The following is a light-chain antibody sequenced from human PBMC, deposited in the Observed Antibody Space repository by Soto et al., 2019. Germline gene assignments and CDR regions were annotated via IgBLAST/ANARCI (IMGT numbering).Light chain of an antibody. J-gene: IGKJ1*01. Sequence: DIQMTQSPSSLSASVGDRVTITCRASQGISNYLAWYQQKPGKVPKLLIYAAFTLQSGVPSRFSGSGSGTDFTLTISSLQPEDVATYYCQKYNSVPLCTFGQGTKVEIK. CDR1: QGISNY. CDR3: QKYNSVPLCT. V-gene: IGKV1-27*01. CDR2: AAF.